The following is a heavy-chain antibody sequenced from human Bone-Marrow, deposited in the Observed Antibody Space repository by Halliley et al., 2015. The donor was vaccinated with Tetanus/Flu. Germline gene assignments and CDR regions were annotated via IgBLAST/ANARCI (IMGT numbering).Heavy chain of an antibody. Sequence: PSRGAANYAKNFQGRVTVARDTSTSTIYMDLSSLRSEDTAIYYCARDRTVVSPNGYYHYAMDVWGQGTTVTVSS. V-gene: IGHV1-46*01. CDR2: PSRGAA. J-gene: IGHJ6*02. CDR3: ARDRTVVSPNGYYHYAMDV. D-gene: IGHD2-15*01.